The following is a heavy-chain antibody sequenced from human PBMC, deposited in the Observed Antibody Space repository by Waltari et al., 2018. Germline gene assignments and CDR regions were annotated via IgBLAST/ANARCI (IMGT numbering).Heavy chain of an antibody. CDR2: INLDGSEK. D-gene: IGHD6-19*01. CDR3: AKNRRGYDSGWSYFDY. J-gene: IGHJ4*02. CDR1: GFTFSRYW. V-gene: IGHV3-7*01. Sequence: EVQLVESGGALVQPGGSLRLSCVASGFTFSRYWMSWVRQAPGKGVEWVANINLDGSEKYYVDSVRGRFDISRDNAKNSLYLQMNNLRAEDTAVYYCAKNRRGYDSGWSYFDYWGQGTLVTVSS.